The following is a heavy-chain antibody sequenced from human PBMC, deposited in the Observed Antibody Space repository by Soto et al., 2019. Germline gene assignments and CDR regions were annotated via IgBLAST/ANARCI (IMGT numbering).Heavy chain of an antibody. J-gene: IGHJ4*02. V-gene: IGHV4-30-2*01. CDR3: ARGDMIRGAPIDS. CDR1: GDSISGDYS. CDR2: IYHSGST. Sequence: QVQLQESASGLVKPSETLSLTCGVSGDSISGDYSWHWIRRPPGEGLEWVGYIYHSGSTHYNPSLGSRVTMSVDTSKNLFSLQLTDVTAADSALSYCARGDMIRGAPIDSWGQETLVTVS. D-gene: IGHD3-10*01.